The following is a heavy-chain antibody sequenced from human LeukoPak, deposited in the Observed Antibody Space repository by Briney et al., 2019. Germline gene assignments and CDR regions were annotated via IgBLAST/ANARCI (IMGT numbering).Heavy chain of an antibody. D-gene: IGHD6-19*01. CDR1: GFTFSSYA. V-gene: IGHV3-23*01. CDR3: AKPLEQWLVGSFRKRYYYYGLDV. CDR2: ISGSGGST. Sequence: GGSLRLSCAASGFTFSSYAMSWVRQAPGKGLEWVSAISGSGGSTHYADSVKGRFTISRDNSKNTLYLQMNSLRAEETAVYYCAKPLEQWLVGSFRKRYYYYGLDVWGQGTTVTVSS. J-gene: IGHJ6*02.